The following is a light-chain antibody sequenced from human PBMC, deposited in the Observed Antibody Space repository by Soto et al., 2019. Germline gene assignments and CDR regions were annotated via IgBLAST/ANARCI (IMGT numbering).Light chain of an antibody. J-gene: IGKJ1*01. V-gene: IGKV3-20*01. Sequence: VMTQAPATLSVSPGEGATPSCRASQTVNNNVAWYQLKDGQVPRLLIYGASSRATGIPDRFSGSGSGTDFTLTIRRLEPEDFAVYYCQQYGSSYPWTFGQGTKVDIK. CDR2: GAS. CDR3: QQYGSSYPWT. CDR1: QTVNNN.